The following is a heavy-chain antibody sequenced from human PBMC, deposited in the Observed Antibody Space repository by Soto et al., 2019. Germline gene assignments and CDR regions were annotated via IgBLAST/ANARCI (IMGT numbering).Heavy chain of an antibody. CDR1: GGSISSSSYY. CDR2: IYYSGSN. J-gene: IGHJ5*02. CDR3: ARQIGDTAMVKDLFDP. V-gene: IGHV4-39*01. D-gene: IGHD5-18*01. Sequence: QLQLQDSGPGLVKPSETLSLTCTVSGGSISSSSYYWGWIRQPPGKGLEWIGSIYYSGSNYYNPSLKRRITTSVDTSKNQFSLKLSSVTAADTAVDYWARQIGDTAMVKDLFDPWGQGTLVTVSS.